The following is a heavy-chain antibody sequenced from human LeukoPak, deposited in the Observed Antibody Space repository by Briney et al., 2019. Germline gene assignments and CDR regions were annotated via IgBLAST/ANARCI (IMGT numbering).Heavy chain of an antibody. Sequence: GGSLRLSCAASGFTFSSYSMNWVRQAPGKGLEWVSYISSSSSTIYYADSVKGRFTISRDNAKNSLYLDMNSLRAEDPAVYYCARDLPHYYDSRGQSAFDFWGQGTVVTVSS. D-gene: IGHD3-22*01. J-gene: IGHJ3*01. V-gene: IGHV3-48*01. CDR3: ARDLPHYYDSRGQSAFDF. CDR2: ISSSSSTI. CDR1: GFTFSSYS.